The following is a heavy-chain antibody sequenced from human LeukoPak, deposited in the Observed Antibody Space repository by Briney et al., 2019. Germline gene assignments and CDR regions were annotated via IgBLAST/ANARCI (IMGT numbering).Heavy chain of an antibody. CDR2: IRSDTKTI. J-gene: IGHJ4*02. Sequence: GGSLRLSCAASGFIFANEPMNWVRQAPGKGLEWIAHIRSDTKTIVYADSVKGRFTISRDNAKNSLSLQMNSLRVEDTAVYYCVRDYNWVFVYWGQGALVTVSS. CDR3: VRDYNWVFVY. D-gene: IGHD1-20*01. CDR1: GFIFANEP. V-gene: IGHV3-48*01.